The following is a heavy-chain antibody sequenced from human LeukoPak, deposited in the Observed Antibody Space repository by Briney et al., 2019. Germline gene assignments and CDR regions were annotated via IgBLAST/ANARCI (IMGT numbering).Heavy chain of an antibody. CDR3: ARVPYYDFWSGYYQDY. V-gene: IGHV1-69*13. J-gene: IGHJ4*02. D-gene: IGHD3-3*01. CDR1: GGTFSSYA. CDR2: IIPIFGTA. Sequence: SVKVSCKASGGTFSSYAISWVRQAPGQGLEWMGGIIPIFGTANYAQKFQGRVTITADESTSTAYMELSSLRSEDTAVYYCARVPYYDFWSGYYQDYWGQGTLVTVSS.